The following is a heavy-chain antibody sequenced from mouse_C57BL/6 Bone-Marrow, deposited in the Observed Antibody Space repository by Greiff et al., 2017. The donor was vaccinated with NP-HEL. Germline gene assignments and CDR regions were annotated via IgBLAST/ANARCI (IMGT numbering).Heavy chain of an antibody. V-gene: IGHV1-81*01. CDR3: ARDSSSVDFGYFDY. D-gene: IGHD3-3*01. CDR2: IYPRSGNT. J-gene: IGHJ2*01. CDR1: GYTFTSYG. Sequence: VMLVESGAELARPGASVKLSCKASGYTFTSYGISWVKQRTGQGLEWIGEIYPRSGNTDYNEKCKGKATLTADKASSTAFMELRNLTSEVSAVYFCARDSSSVDFGYFDYWGQGTTLTVSS.